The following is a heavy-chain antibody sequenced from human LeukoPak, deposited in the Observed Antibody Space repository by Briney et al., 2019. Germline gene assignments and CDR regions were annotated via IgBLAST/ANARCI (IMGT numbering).Heavy chain of an antibody. CDR2: INSDGSST. V-gene: IGHV3-74*01. Sequence: GGSLRLSCAASGFTFSSYWMHWVRQAPGKGLVWVSRINSDGSSTSYADSVKGRFTISRDNAKNTLYLQMNCLRAEDTAVYYCARRAHSMVRGVIITPGSCWGQGTLVTVSS. CDR1: GFTFSSYW. CDR3: ARRAHSMVRGVIITPGSC. D-gene: IGHD3-10*01. J-gene: IGHJ4*02.